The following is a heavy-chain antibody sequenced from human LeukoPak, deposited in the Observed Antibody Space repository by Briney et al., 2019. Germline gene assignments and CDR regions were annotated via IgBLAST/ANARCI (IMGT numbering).Heavy chain of an antibody. CDR1: GGSISSYY. Sequence: SETLSLTCTVSGGSISSYYWSWIRQPPGKGLEWIGYIQNSGNSNFNPSLKSRVTISLDTSKNQFSLDLNSVTAADTAMYYCARGRITIFGVITPHFDNWGRGTLVTVSS. J-gene: IGHJ4*02. D-gene: IGHD3-3*01. V-gene: IGHV4-59*01. CDR2: IQNSGNS. CDR3: ARGRITIFGVITPHFDN.